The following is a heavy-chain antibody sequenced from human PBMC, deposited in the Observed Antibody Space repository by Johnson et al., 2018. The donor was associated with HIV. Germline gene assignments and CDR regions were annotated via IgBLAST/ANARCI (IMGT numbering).Heavy chain of an antibody. CDR3: AKDSSSWTRGAFDI. CDR2: ISYDGSNK. J-gene: IGHJ3*02. Sequence: QVQLVESGGGVVQPGRSLRLSCAASGFTFSSYAMHWVRQAPGKGLEWVAVISYDGSNKYYADSVKGRFTISRDTSKNTLYLQMNSLRAEDTALYYCAKDSSSWTRGAFDIWGQGTMVTVSS. V-gene: IGHV3-30*04. CDR1: GFTFSSYA. D-gene: IGHD6-13*01.